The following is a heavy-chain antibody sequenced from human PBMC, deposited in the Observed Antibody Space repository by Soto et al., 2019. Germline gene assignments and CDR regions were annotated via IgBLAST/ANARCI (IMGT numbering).Heavy chain of an antibody. CDR2: INPNSGGT. Sequence: ASVKVSCKASGYTFTGYYMHWVRQAPGQGLEWMGWINPNSGGTNYAQKFQGWVTMTRDTSISTAYMELSRLRSDDTAVYYCARVTCSGGSCSNFDDWGPGTLVNVSS. J-gene: IGHJ4*02. V-gene: IGHV1-2*04. D-gene: IGHD2-15*01. CDR3: ARVTCSGGSCSNFDD. CDR1: GYTFTGYY.